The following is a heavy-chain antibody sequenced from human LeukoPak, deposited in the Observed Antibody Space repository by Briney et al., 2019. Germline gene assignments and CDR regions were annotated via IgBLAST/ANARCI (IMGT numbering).Heavy chain of an antibody. CDR1: GFTFRSYV. V-gene: IGHV3-23*01. CDR2: IYGSGVSI. Sequence: QSGGSLRLYCVASGFTFRSYVMNWVGQAPGKGLEWLATIYGSGVSISYADSVKGRFTISRDNSNNTLYLQMNSLRAEDTAMYYCAKGLGWELHADAYWRQGNLVTVSS. J-gene: IGHJ4*02. CDR3: AKGLGWELHADAY. D-gene: IGHD1-26*01.